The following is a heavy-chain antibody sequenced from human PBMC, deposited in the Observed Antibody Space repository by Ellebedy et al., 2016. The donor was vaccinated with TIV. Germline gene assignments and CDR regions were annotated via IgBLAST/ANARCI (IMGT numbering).Heavy chain of an antibody. CDR3: ARVGYGYIS. J-gene: IGHJ5*02. Sequence: PSETLSLTCTVSGGSISSYYWSWIRLPPGKGLEWIGYIYYSGSTYYNPSLKIRVSISIDTSMNQFSLEVSSVTAADTAVYYCARVGYGYISWGQGTQVTVSS. CDR2: IYYSGST. D-gene: IGHD5-18*01. CDR1: GGSISSYY. V-gene: IGHV4-59*01.